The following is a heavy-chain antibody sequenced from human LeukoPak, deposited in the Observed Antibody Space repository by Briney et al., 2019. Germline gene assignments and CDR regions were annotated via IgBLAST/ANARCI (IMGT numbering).Heavy chain of an antibody. Sequence: GESLNISCKGSEDSFTTSWIGWVRQMPGKGLEWMGLIYIGDSETRYSPSFEGQVTFSADKSIRTAYLHWGRLSASDTAMYYCATLMGPASPSFDHWGQGTLVTVSS. V-gene: IGHV5-51*01. D-gene: IGHD1-14*01. CDR2: IYIGDSET. J-gene: IGHJ4*02. CDR3: ATLMGPASPSFDH. CDR1: EDSFTTSW.